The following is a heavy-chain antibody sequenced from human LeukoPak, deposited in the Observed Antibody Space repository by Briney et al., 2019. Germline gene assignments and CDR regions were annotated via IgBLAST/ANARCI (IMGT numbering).Heavy chain of an antibody. CDR1: GFTFSSYA. CDR3: AKVLLDYYYGMDV. D-gene: IGHD2-21*01. V-gene: IGHV3-23*01. CDR2: ISGSGGST. Sequence: GGSLRLSCAASGFTFSSYAMSWVRQAPGKGLEWVSAISGSGGSTYYADSVKGRFTIFRDNSKNTLYLQMNSLRAEDTAVYYCAKVLLDYYYGMDVWGQGTTVTVSS. J-gene: IGHJ6*02.